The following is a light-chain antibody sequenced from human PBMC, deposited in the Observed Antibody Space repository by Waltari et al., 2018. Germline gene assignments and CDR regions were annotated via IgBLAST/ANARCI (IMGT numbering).Light chain of an antibody. CDR3: QHYVSLPAT. J-gene: IGKJ1*01. V-gene: IGKV3-20*01. CDR2: GAS. Sequence: EIVLTQSPGTLSLSPGERATLSCRAGQRVSRSLAWYQQNPGQAPRLLIYGASNRANGIPDRVSGSGSGTDFSLTISRLEPEDFAVYYCQHYVSLPATFGQGTKVEIK. CDR1: QRVSRS.